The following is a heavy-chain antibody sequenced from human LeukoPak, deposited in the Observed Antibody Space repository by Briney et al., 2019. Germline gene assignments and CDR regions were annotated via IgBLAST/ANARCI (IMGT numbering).Heavy chain of an antibody. D-gene: IGHD3-10*01. J-gene: IGHJ4*02. CDR3: ARKNLWFGELDN. CDR1: GGSVSETNYY. V-gene: IGHV4-39*01. CDR2: IFSRGNT. Sequence: SETLSLTCAVSGGSVSETNYYWGWIRQPPGKGLDWIGSIFSRGNTYYNPSLKGRVTISIDTSRNQFSLTLTSMTAADTAVYYCARKNLWFGELDNWGQGTLVTVSS.